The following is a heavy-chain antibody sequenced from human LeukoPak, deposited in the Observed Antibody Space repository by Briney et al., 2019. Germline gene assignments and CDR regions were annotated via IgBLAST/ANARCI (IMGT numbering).Heavy chain of an antibody. CDR1: GFAVNTNY. CDR3: AKVLGYCSSISCSSYFDY. D-gene: IGHD2-2*01. J-gene: IGHJ4*02. Sequence: GGSLRLSCAASGFAVNTNYMSWVRQAPGKGLEWVSGISGSGGSTYYADSVKGRFTISRDNSKNTLYLQMNSLRAEDTAVYYCAKVLGYCSSISCSSYFDYWGQGTLVTVSS. V-gene: IGHV3-23*01. CDR2: ISGSGGST.